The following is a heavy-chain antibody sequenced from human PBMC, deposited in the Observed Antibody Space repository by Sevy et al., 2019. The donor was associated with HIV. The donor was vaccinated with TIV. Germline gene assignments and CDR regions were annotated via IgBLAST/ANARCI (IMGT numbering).Heavy chain of an antibody. CDR2: IYYSGST. CDR1: GGSISSGGYY. D-gene: IGHD6-6*01. J-gene: IGHJ4*02. V-gene: IGHV4-31*03. CDR3: ARGAPREYSSSSGYYFDY. Sequence: SETLSLTCTVSGGSISSGGYYWSWIRQHPGKGLEWLGYIYYSGSTYYNPSLKSRVTISVDTSKNQFSLKLSSVTAADTAVYYCARGAPREYSSSSGYYFDYWGQGTLVTVSS.